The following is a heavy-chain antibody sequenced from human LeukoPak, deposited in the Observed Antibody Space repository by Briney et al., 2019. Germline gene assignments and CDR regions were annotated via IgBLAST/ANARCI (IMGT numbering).Heavy chain of an antibody. Sequence: SETLSLTCTVSGGSISSYYWSWIRQPPGKGLEWIGYIYYSGSTNYNTSLKSRVTISVDTSKNQFSLKLSSVTAADTAVYYCARGEVAAPFDYWGQGTLVTVSS. J-gene: IGHJ4*02. CDR3: ARGEVAAPFDY. D-gene: IGHD2-15*01. CDR2: IYYSGST. CDR1: GGSISSYY. V-gene: IGHV4-59*01.